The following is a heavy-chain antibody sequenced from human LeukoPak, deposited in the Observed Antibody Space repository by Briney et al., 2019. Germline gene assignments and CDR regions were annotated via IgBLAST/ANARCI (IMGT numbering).Heavy chain of an antibody. Sequence: SETLSLTCAVSGGSITTGTWWTWVRQPPGQGLEWIGEVYYSGSPNYNSSLKSRVTISLDKTKNQFLLNLTSVTAADTAVYYCARGPRKWGQGTMVTVSS. V-gene: IGHV4-4*02. CDR3: ARGPRK. J-gene: IGHJ3*01. CDR1: GGSITTGTW. CDR2: VYYSGSP.